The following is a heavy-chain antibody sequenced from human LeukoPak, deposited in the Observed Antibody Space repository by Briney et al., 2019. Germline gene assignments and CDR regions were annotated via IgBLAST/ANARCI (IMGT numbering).Heavy chain of an antibody. Sequence: GGSLRLSCAASGFTFSSYGMHWVRQAPGKGLEWVAFIQYDGSNKYYADSVKGRFTISRDNSKNTLYLQMNSLRAGDTAVYYCAKDTIYYDILTASKFDYWGQGTLVTVSS. CDR1: GFTFSSYG. J-gene: IGHJ4*02. D-gene: IGHD3-9*01. CDR2: IQYDGSNK. V-gene: IGHV3-30*02. CDR3: AKDTIYYDILTASKFDY.